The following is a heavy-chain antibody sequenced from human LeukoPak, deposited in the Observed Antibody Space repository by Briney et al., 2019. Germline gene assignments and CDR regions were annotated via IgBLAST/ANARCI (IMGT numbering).Heavy chain of an antibody. CDR1: GFTFSKVW. J-gene: IGHJ1*01. CDR3: TTDLSELDDSGYYAKYFHH. V-gene: IGHV3-15*01. Sequence: PGGSLRLSCAASGFTFSKVWMSWGRQAPGKGLEWVGRIKSKTDGGTIDYAAPVKGRFTISRDDSKDTLFLQMNSLKTEDTAVYYCTTDLSELDDSGYYAKYFHHWGQGTLVSVSS. CDR2: IKSKTDGGTI. D-gene: IGHD3-22*01.